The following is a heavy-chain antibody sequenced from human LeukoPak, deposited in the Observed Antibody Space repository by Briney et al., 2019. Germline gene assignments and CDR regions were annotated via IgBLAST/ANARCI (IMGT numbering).Heavy chain of an antibody. J-gene: IGHJ6*02. D-gene: IGHD6-19*01. CDR1: GFTFSRYW. CDR3: ARDSGSSGGYGMDV. CDR2: ISYDGSNK. Sequence: PGGSLRLSCEASGFTFSRYWMSWVRQAPGKGLEWVAAISYDGSNKYYADSVKGRFTISRDNSKNTLYLQMNSLRAEDTAVYYCARDSGSSGGYGMDVWGQGTTVTVSS. V-gene: IGHV3-30*03.